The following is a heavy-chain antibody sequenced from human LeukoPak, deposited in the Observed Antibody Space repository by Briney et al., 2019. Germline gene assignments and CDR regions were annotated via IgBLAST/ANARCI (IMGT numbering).Heavy chain of an antibody. Sequence: RGSLRLSCAASGFTFSSYATSWVRQAPGKGLEWVSAISGSGGSTYYADSVKGRFTISRDNSKNTLYLQMNSLRAEDTAVYYCAKGRYNWNGFPLLHRGTLEHPLDYWGQGTLVTVSS. J-gene: IGHJ4*02. D-gene: IGHD1-1*01. V-gene: IGHV3-23*01. CDR2: ISGSGGST. CDR1: GFTFSSYA. CDR3: AKGRYNWNGFPLLHRGTLEHPLDY.